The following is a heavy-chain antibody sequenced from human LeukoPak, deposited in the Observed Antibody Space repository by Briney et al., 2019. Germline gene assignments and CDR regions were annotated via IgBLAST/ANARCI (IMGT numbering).Heavy chain of an antibody. CDR2: ISSSSSTI. V-gene: IGHV3-48*01. CDR1: GFTFSSYS. Sequence: GGSLRLSCAASGFTFSSYSMNWVRQAPGTGLEWVSYISSSSSTIYYADSVRGRFTISRDNAKNSLYLQMNSLRAEDTAVYYRARGGGTWAAEYFQHWGQGTLVTVSS. D-gene: IGHD2-15*01. CDR3: ARGGGTWAAEYFQH. J-gene: IGHJ1*01.